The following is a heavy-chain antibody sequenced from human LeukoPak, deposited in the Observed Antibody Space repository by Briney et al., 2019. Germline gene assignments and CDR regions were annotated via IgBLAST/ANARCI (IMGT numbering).Heavy chain of an antibody. CDR3: ARHPLAVAATGFDY. Sequence: SETLSLTCSLCSRFMSSYYWRWIRHPPGKALVWIGYIYYSGSTNYNPSLKSRVTISVDTSKNQFSLKLSSVTAAHTAVYYCARHPLAVAATGFDYWGQGTLVTVSS. D-gene: IGHD6-19*01. V-gene: IGHV4-59*08. CDR2: IYYSGST. CDR1: SRFMSSYY. J-gene: IGHJ4*02.